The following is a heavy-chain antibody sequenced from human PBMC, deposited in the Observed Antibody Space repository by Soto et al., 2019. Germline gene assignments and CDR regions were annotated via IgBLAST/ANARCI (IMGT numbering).Heavy chain of an antibody. CDR1: GFTFSSYS. V-gene: IGHV3-21*01. Sequence: PVGSLRLSCAASGFTFSSYSMNWVRQAPGKGLEWVSSISSSSSYIYYADSVKGRFTISRDNAKNSLYLQMNSLRAEDTAVYYCARDPSGSYPNPYYYYYGMDVWGQGTTVTVSS. D-gene: IGHD1-26*01. J-gene: IGHJ6*02. CDR3: ARDPSGSYPNPYYYYYGMDV. CDR2: ISSSSSYI.